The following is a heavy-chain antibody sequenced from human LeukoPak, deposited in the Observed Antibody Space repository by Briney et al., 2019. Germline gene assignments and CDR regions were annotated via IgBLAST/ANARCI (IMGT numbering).Heavy chain of an antibody. Sequence: PSETLSLTCTVSGGSISSSSYYWGWIRQPPGKGLEWIGSIYYSGSTYYNPSLKSRVTISVDTSKNQFSLKLSSVTAADTAVYYCASATNLGDGPQINFDYWGQGTLVTVSS. CDR3: ASATNLGDGPQINFDY. J-gene: IGHJ4*02. D-gene: IGHD1-7*01. CDR1: GGSISSSSYY. CDR2: IYYSGST. V-gene: IGHV4-39*01.